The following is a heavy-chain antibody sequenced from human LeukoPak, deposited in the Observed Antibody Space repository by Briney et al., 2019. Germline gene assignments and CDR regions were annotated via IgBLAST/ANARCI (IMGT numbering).Heavy chain of an antibody. CDR2: IYPGDSDT. J-gene: IGHJ3*02. CDR3: ARPNGDAFDI. D-gene: IGHD2-8*01. CDR1: GYSFTSYW. Sequence: GESLKTSCKGPGYSFTSYWIGWVRQIPGKGLEWMGIIYPGDSDTRYSPSFQGQVTISADKSISTAYLQWSGLKASDTAMYYCARPNGDAFDIWGQGTMVTVSS. V-gene: IGHV5-51*01.